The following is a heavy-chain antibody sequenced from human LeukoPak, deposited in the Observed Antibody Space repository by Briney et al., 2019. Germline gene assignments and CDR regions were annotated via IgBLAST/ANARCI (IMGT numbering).Heavy chain of an antibody. D-gene: IGHD3-9*01. V-gene: IGHV1-69*13. CDR1: GGTFSSYS. J-gene: IGHJ6*02. Sequence: SVKVSCKAPGGTFSSYSISWVRQAPGQGLEWMGGIIPIFDTADYAQKFQGRVTITADESTSTAYMELSSLRSEDTAVFYCARAKSYDILTGDLYGMDVWGQGTTVTVSS. CDR2: IIPIFDTA. CDR3: ARAKSYDILTGDLYGMDV.